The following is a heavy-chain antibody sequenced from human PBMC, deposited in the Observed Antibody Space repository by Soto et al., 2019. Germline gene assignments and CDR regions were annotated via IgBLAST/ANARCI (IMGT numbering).Heavy chain of an antibody. D-gene: IGHD6-19*01. CDR1: GDSVSGNSAA. J-gene: IGHJ4*02. CDR3: AREFRSYASSDSYFDY. Sequence: PSQTLSLPCAISGDSVSGNSAAWNWIRQSPSRGLEWLGRTYYMSKWYNDYAVSVKSRITVTPDTSKNQFSLHLNFVTPEDTAVYYFAREFRSYASSDSYFDYWGQGALVTVSS. V-gene: IGHV6-1*01. CDR2: TYYMSKWYN.